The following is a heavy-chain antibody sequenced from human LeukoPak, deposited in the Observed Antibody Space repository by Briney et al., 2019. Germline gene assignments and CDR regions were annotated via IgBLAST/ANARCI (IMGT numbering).Heavy chain of an antibody. D-gene: IGHD6-13*01. CDR1: GDSINNFY. Sequence: PSETLSLTCTVSGDSINNFYWSWIRQPAGKGLEWIGRVYSSGTTDYNPSLKSRVTISVDTSKNQFSLKLSSVTAADTAVYYCAREGGSSSVGWFDPWGQGTLVTVSS. CDR2: VYSSGTT. V-gene: IGHV4-4*07. CDR3: AREGGSSSVGWFDP. J-gene: IGHJ5*02.